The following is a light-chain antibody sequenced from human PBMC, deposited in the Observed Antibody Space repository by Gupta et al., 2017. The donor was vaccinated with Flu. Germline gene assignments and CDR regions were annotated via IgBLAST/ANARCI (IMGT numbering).Light chain of an antibody. CDR3: QSADSTGVYV. CDR2: KDN. Sequence: SYELTQPPSVSVSPGQTARITCSGDALPNQYAYWYQQKPAKAHVLVINKDNERPSGIPERFSGSTSGTTVTVTISGVQADDEADYYCQSADSTGVYVFGTGTMVTVL. CDR1: ALPNQY. J-gene: IGLJ1*01. V-gene: IGLV3-25*02.